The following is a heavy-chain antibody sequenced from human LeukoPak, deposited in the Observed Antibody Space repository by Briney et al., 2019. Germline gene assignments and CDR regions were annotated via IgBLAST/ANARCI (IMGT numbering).Heavy chain of an antibody. J-gene: IGHJ4*02. V-gene: IGHV3-23*01. Sequence: GGSLRLSCLTSGFTLSTNAMSWVCQAPGKGLEWISGISGSGASTYYADSVKGRFTISRDDSRNTLYLQMNSLRGDDTAVYYCAKDVGKWESLHFFDYWGQGTLVTVSS. D-gene: IGHD1-26*01. CDR3: AKDVGKWESLHFFDY. CDR2: ISGSGAST. CDR1: GFTLSTNA.